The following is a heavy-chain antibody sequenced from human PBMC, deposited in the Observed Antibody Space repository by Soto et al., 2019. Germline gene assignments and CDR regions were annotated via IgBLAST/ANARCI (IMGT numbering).Heavy chain of an antibody. D-gene: IGHD3-16*01. V-gene: IGHV1-18*01. J-gene: IGHJ6*02. Sequence: QVQLVQSGDEVRKPGSSVKVSCKASGYIFVNYGIAWVRQAPGQGLEWMGWISPDSGNTHYASKVPGRLTMTTDTSTSTAYMELGSLTSDDTAVYYCAMVDNYVTPTPQDVWGQGTTVTVSS. CDR2: ISPDSGNT. CDR1: GYIFVNYG. CDR3: AMVDNYVTPTPQDV.